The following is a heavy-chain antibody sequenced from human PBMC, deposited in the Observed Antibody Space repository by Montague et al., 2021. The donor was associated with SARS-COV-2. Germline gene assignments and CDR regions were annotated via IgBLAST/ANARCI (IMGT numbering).Heavy chain of an antibody. CDR3: TSGREGNYNVMDV. V-gene: IGHV4-4*02. CDR1: DVSLSTSTW. Sequence: SETLSLTCVVSDVSLSTSTWWSWVRQSPGKGLEWVGEIYLSGFTQYNPSVKSRVSTSLDDSRSQFSLRLTSVTAEDTAIYYCTSGREGNYNVMDVWGQGTTVTVSS. D-gene: IGHD1-1*01. CDR2: IYLSGFT. J-gene: IGHJ6*02.